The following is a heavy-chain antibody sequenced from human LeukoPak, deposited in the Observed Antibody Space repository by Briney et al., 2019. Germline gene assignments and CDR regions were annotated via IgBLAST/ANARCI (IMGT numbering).Heavy chain of an antibody. Sequence: SETLSLTCTVSGGSISSSSYYWGWIRQPPGKGLEWIGYIYYSGSTNYNPSLKSRVTISVDTSKNQFSLKLSSVTAADTAVYYCARVYYDFWSGYREFDYWGQGTLVTVSS. V-gene: IGHV4-61*05. CDR3: ARVYYDFWSGYREFDY. CDR2: IYYSGST. CDR1: GGSISSSSYY. J-gene: IGHJ4*02. D-gene: IGHD3-3*01.